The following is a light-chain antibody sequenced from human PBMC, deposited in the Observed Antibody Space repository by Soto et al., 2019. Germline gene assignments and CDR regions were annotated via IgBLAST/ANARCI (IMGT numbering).Light chain of an antibody. Sequence: ELVLTQSPATLSLSPGERATLSCTASQSVSSYLAWYQQKPGQAPRLLIYDASNRATGIPARFSGSGSGTEFTLTISSLQSDDFATYYCQQYSSYPITFGQGTRLEI. CDR2: DAS. CDR3: QQYSSYPIT. V-gene: IGKV3-11*01. J-gene: IGKJ5*01. CDR1: QSVSSY.